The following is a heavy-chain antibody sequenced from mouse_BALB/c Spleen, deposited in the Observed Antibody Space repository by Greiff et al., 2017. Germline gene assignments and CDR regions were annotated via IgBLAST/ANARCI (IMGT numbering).Heavy chain of an antibody. J-gene: IGHJ1*01. V-gene: IGHV1-7*01. CDR3: ARQVRRYFDV. CDR2: INPSTGYT. D-gene: IGHD2-14*01. CDR1: GYTFTSYW. Sequence: VKVVESGAELAKPGASVKMSCKASGYTFTSYWMHWVKQRPGQGLEWIGYINPSTGYTEYNQKFKDKATLTADKSSSTAYMQLSSLTSEDSAVYYCARQVRRYFDVWGAGTTVTVSS.